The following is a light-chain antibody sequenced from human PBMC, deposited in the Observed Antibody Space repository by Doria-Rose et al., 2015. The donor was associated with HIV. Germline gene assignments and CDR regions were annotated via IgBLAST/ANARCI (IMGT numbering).Light chain of an antibody. V-gene: IGKV3-20*01. CDR1: QSFSSTY. CDR2: DGS. Sequence: DIVMTQSSGTLSLSPGERATLSCRASQSFSSTYLAWYQQKPGQAPSLLIYDGSTRATGIPDRFSASGSGTDFTLTINRPEPEDFALYYCLQYGTSWTFGQGTKVEI. J-gene: IGKJ1*01. CDR3: LQYGTSWT.